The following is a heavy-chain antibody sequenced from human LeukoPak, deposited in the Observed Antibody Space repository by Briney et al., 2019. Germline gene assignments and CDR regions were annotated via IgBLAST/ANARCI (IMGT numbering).Heavy chain of an antibody. D-gene: IGHD2-15*01. Sequence: GGSLRLSCVASGFSLSGYWMYWVRQAPGKGLMYISRNNGDGSTTNYADVVKGRFTMSRDNVKNTLYLQMNSLRVEDTAVYYCARDPRNVGLAPWGQGTLITVSS. V-gene: IGHV3-74*01. CDR3: ARDPRNVGLAP. J-gene: IGHJ5*02. CDR1: GFSLSGYW. CDR2: NNGDGSTT.